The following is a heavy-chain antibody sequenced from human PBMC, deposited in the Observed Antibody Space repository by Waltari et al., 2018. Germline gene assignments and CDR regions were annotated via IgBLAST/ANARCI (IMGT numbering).Heavy chain of an antibody. Sequence: QLQLQESGPGLVKPSETLSLTCTVSGGSLSSSSYYWGWIRQPPGKGLEWIGSIYYSGSTYYNPSLKSRVTISVDTSKNQFSLKLSSVTAADTAVYYCARGGGLALRFDYWGQGTLVTVSS. CDR2: IYYSGST. D-gene: IGHD6-19*01. CDR3: ARGGGLALRFDY. J-gene: IGHJ4*02. CDR1: GGSLSSSSYY. V-gene: IGHV4-39*07.